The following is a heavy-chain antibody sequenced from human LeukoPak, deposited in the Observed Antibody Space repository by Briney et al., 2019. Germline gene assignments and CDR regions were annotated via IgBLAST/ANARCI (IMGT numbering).Heavy chain of an antibody. CDR1: GGTFSSYA. CDR2: IIPIFGTA. CDR3: ARDGFVGAADY. J-gene: IGHJ4*02. Sequence: SVKVSCKASGGTFSSYAISWVRQAPGQGLEWMGGIIPIFGTANYAQKFQGRVTITTDESTSTAYIELSSLRVEDTAVYYCARDGFVGAADYWGQGTLVTVSS. D-gene: IGHD6-13*01. V-gene: IGHV1-69*05.